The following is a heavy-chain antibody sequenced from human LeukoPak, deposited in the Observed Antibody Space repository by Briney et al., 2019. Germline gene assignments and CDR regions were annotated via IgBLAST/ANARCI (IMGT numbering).Heavy chain of an antibody. CDR2: INHSGST. CDR3: ARARGGYSSSWSDYYYYGMDV. J-gene: IGHJ6*02. V-gene: IGHV4-34*01. Sequence: SETLSLTCAVYGGSFSGYYWSWIRQPPGKGLEWIGEINHSGSTNYNPSLKSRVTISVDTSKNQFSLKLSSVTAADTAVYYCARARGGYSSSWSDYYYYGMDVWGQGTTVTVSS. D-gene: IGHD6-13*01. CDR1: GGSFSGYY.